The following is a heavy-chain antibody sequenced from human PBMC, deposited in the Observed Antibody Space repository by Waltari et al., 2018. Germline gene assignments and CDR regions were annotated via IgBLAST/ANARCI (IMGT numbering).Heavy chain of an antibody. V-gene: IGHV3-21*01. CDR2: IDTSGTSK. D-gene: IGHD1-26*01. Sequence: EVQLVESGGGLVQPGGSLRLACAASGFTLTSYSMNWVRQAPGKGREWVSSIDTSGTSKYYADSVKGRFTVSRDNAKNSMYLEMDSLRAEDTAVYYCARWRWHQSELDSWGQGTLVTVSS. CDR1: GFTLTSYS. CDR3: ARWRWHQSELDS. J-gene: IGHJ4*02.